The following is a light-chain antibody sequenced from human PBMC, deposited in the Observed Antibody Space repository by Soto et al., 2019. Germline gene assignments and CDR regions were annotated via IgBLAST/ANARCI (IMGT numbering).Light chain of an antibody. CDR3: FSFTTTSTHV. Sequence: QSALTQPPSASGSPGQSVTISCTGTSSDVGGYNYVSWYQQHPGKAPKLMIYEVSKRPSGVPDRFSGSESGNTASLTVSGLQAEDEAEYFCFSFTTTSTHVFGTGTKLTVL. J-gene: IGLJ1*01. V-gene: IGLV2-8*01. CDR2: EVS. CDR1: SSDVGGYNY.